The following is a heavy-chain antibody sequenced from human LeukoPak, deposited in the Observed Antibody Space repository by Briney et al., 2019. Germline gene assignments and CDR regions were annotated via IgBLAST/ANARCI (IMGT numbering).Heavy chain of an antibody. CDR3: ARDRQGGSSLDY. CDR1: GVPNSRDH. CDR2: IYHTGST. Sequence: SETLSLLCSVWGVPNSRDHGLWLPQPRGKAREGIGYIYHTGSTNYNPSLKSRVTISVDTSKNQFSLKLSSVTAADTAVYYCARDRQGGSSLDYWGQGTLVTVSS. J-gene: IGHJ4*03. V-gene: IGHV4-59*13. D-gene: IGHD6-13*01.